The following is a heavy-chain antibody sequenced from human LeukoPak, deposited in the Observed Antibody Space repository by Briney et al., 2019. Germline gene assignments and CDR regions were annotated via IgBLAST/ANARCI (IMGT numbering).Heavy chain of an antibody. V-gene: IGHV3-74*01. CDR1: GFTFSTSS. CDR3: VRDMGYYDKV. J-gene: IGHJ4*02. CDR2: INTDGNTR. D-gene: IGHD3-22*01. Sequence: PGGSLRLSCATSGFTFSTSSMHWVRQAPGKGLVWVSRINTDGNTRDYADSVKGRFTISRDNAKNTLYLQMNSLRAEDTAIYYCVRDMGYYDKVWGQGTLVTVSS.